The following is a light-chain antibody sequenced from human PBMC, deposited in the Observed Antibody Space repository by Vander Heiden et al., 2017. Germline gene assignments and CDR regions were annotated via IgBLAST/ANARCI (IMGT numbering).Light chain of an antibody. V-gene: IGKV1-5*03. CDR3: QQYNKT. Sequence: DIQMTQSPSTLSASVGDRVTITCRASQSISSWLAWYQQKPGKVPKLLIYKASSLESGVPPRFSGSGSGTEFTLTISSLQPDDVATYYCQQYNKTFGQGTKVEIK. J-gene: IGKJ1*01. CDR2: KAS. CDR1: QSISSW.